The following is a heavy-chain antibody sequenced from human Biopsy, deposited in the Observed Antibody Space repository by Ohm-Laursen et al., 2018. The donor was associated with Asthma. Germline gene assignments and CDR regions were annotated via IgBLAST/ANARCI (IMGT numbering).Heavy chain of an antibody. V-gene: IGHV3-7*01. Sequence: SLRLSCAASGFTFGDYCMSWVRQVPGQGLEWVANIKHDGSEKNHVDSLKGRFTISRDNAKKSLYLQMNSLRAEDTAVYYCASQSSGPDFWSGYYYFDYWGQGTLVTVSS. J-gene: IGHJ4*02. CDR2: IKHDGSEK. CDR3: ASQSSGPDFWSGYYYFDY. CDR1: GFTFGDYC. D-gene: IGHD3-3*01.